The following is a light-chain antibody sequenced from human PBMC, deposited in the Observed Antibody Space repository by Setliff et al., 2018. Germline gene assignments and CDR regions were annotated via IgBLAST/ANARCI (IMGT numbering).Light chain of an antibody. J-gene: IGLJ1*01. CDR1: NIGAKS. Sequence: LTQPPSVSVAPGRTARIPCGGANIGAKSVHWYQHRAGQAPVLVVYDDTDRPSGIPERFSGSNSGNTATLTISRVEAGDEADYYCQVWNSETYPDVFGSGTKVTVL. V-gene: IGLV3-21*03. CDR2: DDT. CDR3: QVWNSETYPDV.